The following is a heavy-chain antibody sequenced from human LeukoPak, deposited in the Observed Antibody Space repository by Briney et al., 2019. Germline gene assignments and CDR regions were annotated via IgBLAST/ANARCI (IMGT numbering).Heavy chain of an antibody. V-gene: IGHV4-39*01. CDR3: ATNGWYCLDH. J-gene: IGHJ1*01. CDR1: GGSVRSSLYY. D-gene: IGHD6-19*01. Sequence: SETLSLTCTVSGGSVRSSLYYWVWIRQPPGKGLEWIGNIYYSGSTYYNPSLKSRVTISVDTSKDQFSLKVTSVTAADTAVYYCATNGWYCLDHWGQGALVTVSS. CDR2: IYYSGST.